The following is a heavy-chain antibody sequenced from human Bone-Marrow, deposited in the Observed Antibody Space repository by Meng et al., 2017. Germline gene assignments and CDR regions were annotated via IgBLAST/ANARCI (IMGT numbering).Heavy chain of an antibody. Sequence: GGSLRLSCAASGFSFDDYAMHWVRQAPGKGLEWVANIKQDGSEKYYVDSVKGRFTISRDNAKNSLYLQMNSLRAEDTAVYYCARDRDSSSWASYYYYGMDVWGQGTTVTVSS. D-gene: IGHD6-13*01. J-gene: IGHJ6*02. CDR2: IKQDGSEK. CDR3: ARDRDSSSWASYYYYGMDV. V-gene: IGHV3-7*01. CDR1: GFSFDDYA.